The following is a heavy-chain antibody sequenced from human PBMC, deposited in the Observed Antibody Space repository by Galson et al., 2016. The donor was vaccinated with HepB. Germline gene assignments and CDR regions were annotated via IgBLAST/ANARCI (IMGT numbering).Heavy chain of an antibody. D-gene: IGHD3-9*01. V-gene: IGHV1-2*06. Sequence: QSGAEVKKPGASVKVSCKASGDNFSGYYIHWARQAPGQGLEWMGRINPDSGDTKYAQKFQGRVTMTRDSSISTAYMELSRLRSDDTAVYYCATDGSYDLLTAYSFRYFDVWGRGALVAVSS. J-gene: IGHJ2*01. CDR3: ATDGSYDLLTAYSFRYFDV. CDR2: INPDSGDT. CDR1: GDNFSGYY.